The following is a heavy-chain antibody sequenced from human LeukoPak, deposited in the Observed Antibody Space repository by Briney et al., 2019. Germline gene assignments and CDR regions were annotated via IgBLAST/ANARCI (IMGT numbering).Heavy chain of an antibody. CDR1: SDSISSYY. V-gene: IGHV4-59*08. J-gene: IGHJ5*02. CDR2: IYYSGST. D-gene: IGHD2-15*01. Sequence: SETLSLTCTVSSDSISSYYWNWIRQPPGKGLEWIGYIYYSGSTNYNPSLKSRVTISVDTSKNQFSLKLSSVTAADTAVYYCARRGLYCSGGSCYPTGFDPWGQGTLVTVSS. CDR3: ARRGLYCSGGSCYPTGFDP.